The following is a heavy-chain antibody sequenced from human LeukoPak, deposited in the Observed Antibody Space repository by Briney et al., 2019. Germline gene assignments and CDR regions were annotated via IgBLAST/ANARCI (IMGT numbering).Heavy chain of an antibody. V-gene: IGHV1-18*01. J-gene: IGHJ5*02. D-gene: IGHD1-26*01. CDR1: GYTFTSHG. CDR3: ARVSGSYPLGWFDP. CDR2: ISAYNGNT. Sequence: ASVKVSCKASGYTFTSHGISWVRQAPGQGLEWMGWISAYNGNTNYAQKLQGRVTMTTDTSTSTAYMELRSLRSDDTAVYYCARVSGSYPLGWFDPWGQGTLVTVSS.